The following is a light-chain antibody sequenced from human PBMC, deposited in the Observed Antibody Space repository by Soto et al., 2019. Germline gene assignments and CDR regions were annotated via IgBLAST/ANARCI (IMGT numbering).Light chain of an antibody. V-gene: IGLV2-14*01. J-gene: IGLJ1*01. CDR1: SSDVGGYDY. CDR3: ISYASINTYV. CDR2: DVT. Sequence: QSALTQPASVSGSPGQSITISCTGTSSDVGGYDYVSWYQQHPGKAPKLMSYDVTNRPSRVSNRFSGSKSGNTASLTISGLQAEDEADYYCISYASINTYVFRTGTQLTVL.